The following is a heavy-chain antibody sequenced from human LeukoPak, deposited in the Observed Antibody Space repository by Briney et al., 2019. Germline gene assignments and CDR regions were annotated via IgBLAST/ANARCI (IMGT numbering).Heavy chain of an antibody. D-gene: IGHD5-24*01. V-gene: IGHV4-34*01. Sequence: SETLSLSCGVYGGSFSGYYWSWIRQPPGKGLEWIGEINPRGSTNYNPSLKSRVTLSADTSKNRFSLTLNSVTAADTAVYYCARRRLGYYFDYWGQGTLVTVSS. J-gene: IGHJ4*02. CDR3: ARRRLGYYFDY. CDR1: GGSFSGYY. CDR2: INPRGST.